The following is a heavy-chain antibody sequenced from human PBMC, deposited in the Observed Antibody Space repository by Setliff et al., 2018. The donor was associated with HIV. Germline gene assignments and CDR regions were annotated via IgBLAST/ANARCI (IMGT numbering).Heavy chain of an antibody. CDR3: ARLREGYFDL. Sequence: GESLKISCAASGFTFSTHWMSWVRQAPGRGLDWVANINPDGSENHYVDSVKGRFTISRDNAKNSLFLQMNSLRAEDTAVYYCARLREGYFDLWGRGTLVTVSS. CDR2: INPDGSEN. D-gene: IGHD4-17*01. V-gene: IGHV3-7*01. J-gene: IGHJ2*01. CDR1: GFTFSTHW.